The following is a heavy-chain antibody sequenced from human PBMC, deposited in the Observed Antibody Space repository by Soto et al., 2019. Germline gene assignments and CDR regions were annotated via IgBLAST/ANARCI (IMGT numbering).Heavy chain of an antibody. Sequence: QVQLVESGGGVVQPGRSLRLSCAASGFTFSSYGMHWVRQAPGKGLEWVAVIWYDGSNKYYADSVKGRFTISRDNSKNMLYLQMNSLRAEDTAVYYCARDHSGTCDYWGQGTLVTVSS. J-gene: IGHJ4*02. CDR1: GFTFSSYG. CDR2: IWYDGSNK. V-gene: IGHV3-33*01. D-gene: IGHD6-13*01. CDR3: ARDHSGTCDY.